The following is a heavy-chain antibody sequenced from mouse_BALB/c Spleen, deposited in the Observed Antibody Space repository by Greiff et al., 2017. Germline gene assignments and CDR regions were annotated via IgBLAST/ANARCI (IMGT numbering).Heavy chain of an antibody. J-gene: IGHJ4*01. CDR1: GFSLTSYD. D-gene: IGHD1-1*01. CDR2: IWTGGGT. Sequence: QVQLKESGPGLVAPSQSLSITCTVSGFSLTSYDISWIRQPPGKGLEWLGVIWTGGGTNYNSAFMSRLSISKDNSKSQVFLKMNSLQTDDTAIYYCVREGDYYGSSQYYYAMDYWGQGTSVTVSS. CDR3: VREGDYYGSSQYYYAMDY. V-gene: IGHV2-9-2*01.